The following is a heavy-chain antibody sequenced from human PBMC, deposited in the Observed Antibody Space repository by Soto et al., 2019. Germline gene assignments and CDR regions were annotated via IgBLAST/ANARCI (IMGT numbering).Heavy chain of an antibody. D-gene: IGHD6-19*01. CDR1: GGTFSTYA. CDR2: IITLFGTA. J-gene: IGHJ4*02. V-gene: IGHV1-69*01. CDR3: ARPKVSYISGYYYFAY. Sequence: QVQLVQSGAEVKQPGSSAKVSCKTSGGTFSTYAIYWVRQAPGQGLEWMGAIITLFGTADYAQKFQGRVTITADESTSTASMELSSLRSEDTAVDYCARPKVSYISGYYYFAYWGQGTLVTVSS.